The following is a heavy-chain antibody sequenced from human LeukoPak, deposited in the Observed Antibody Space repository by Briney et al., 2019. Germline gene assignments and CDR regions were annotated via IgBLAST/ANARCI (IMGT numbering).Heavy chain of an antibody. V-gene: IGHV3-73*01. CDR3: ARGVVRATFYMDV. CDR2: IRNKADSYAT. Sequence: GGSLRLSCAASGFTFSRSAMHWVRQASGKGLEWLGRIRNKADSYATAYAASVKGRFTISRDDSENTAYLQMNSLKTEDTAVYYCARGVVRATFYMDVWGKGTTVIVSS. CDR1: GFTFSRSA. D-gene: IGHD1-26*01. J-gene: IGHJ6*03.